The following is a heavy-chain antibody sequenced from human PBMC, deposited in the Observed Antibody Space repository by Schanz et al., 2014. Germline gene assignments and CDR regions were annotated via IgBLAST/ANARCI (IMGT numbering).Heavy chain of an antibody. Sequence: EVQLVESGGGLIQPGGSLRLSCAVSGFTVSSHYMSWVRQTPGKGLEWVSTVYISAASTRYADSVKGRFIISRDSSKNTLFLQMNSLRPEDTALYFCARDEGRDGYNLAFDVWGQGTLVTVSS. CDR1: GFTVSSHY. CDR3: ARDEGRDGYNLAFDV. D-gene: IGHD5-12*01. J-gene: IGHJ3*01. V-gene: IGHV3-53*01. CDR2: YISAAST.